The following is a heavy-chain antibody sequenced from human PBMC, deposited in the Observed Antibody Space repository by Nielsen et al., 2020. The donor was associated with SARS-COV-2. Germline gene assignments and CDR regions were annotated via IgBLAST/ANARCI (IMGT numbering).Heavy chain of an antibody. CDR1: GYTFTSYG. D-gene: IGHD6-13*01. CDR2: ISAYNGNT. V-gene: IGHV1-18*01. CDR3: TRGLSSLAAEAFDI. J-gene: IGHJ3*02. Sequence: ASVKVSCKASGYTFTSYGISWVRQAPGQGLEWMGWISAYNGNTNYAQKLQGRVTMTTDTSTSTAYMELRSLRSDDTAVYYCTRGLSSLAAEAFDIWGQGTMVTVSS.